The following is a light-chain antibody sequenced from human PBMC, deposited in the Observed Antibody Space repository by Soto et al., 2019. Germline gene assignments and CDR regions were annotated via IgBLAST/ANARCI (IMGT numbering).Light chain of an antibody. CDR2: TAS. J-gene: IGKJ1*01. Sequence: DIQMTQSPSTLSASVGDTVTITCRASQSISSWLAWYQQKLGKAPKLLIYTASTLKSGVPSRFSGSGSGTEFTLTISSLQPDDFATYYCQHYNSYSEAFGQGTKVDI. V-gene: IGKV1-5*03. CDR1: QSISSW. CDR3: QHYNSYSEA.